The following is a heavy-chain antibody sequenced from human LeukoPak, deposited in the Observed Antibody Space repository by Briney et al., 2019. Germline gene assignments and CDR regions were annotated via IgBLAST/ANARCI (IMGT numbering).Heavy chain of an antibody. V-gene: IGHV1-46*01. CDR1: GYTFTSYY. J-gene: IGHJ5*02. CDR3: ARDRLRIAAAGNNWFDP. Sequence: ASVKVSCKASGYTFTSYYMHWVRQAPGQGLEWMGIINPSGGSTSYAQKFQGRVTMTRDTSTSTVYMELSSLRSEGTAVYYCARDRLRIAAAGNNWFDPWGQGTLVTVSS. D-gene: IGHD6-13*01. CDR2: INPSGGST.